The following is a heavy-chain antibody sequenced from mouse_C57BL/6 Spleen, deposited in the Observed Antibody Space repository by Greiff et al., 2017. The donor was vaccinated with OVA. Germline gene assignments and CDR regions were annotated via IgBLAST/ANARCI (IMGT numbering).Heavy chain of an antibody. CDR3: ARSITTVWYFDV. Sequence: VQLQQPGAELVKPGASVKMSCKASGYTFTSYWITWVKQRPGQGLEWIGDIYPGSGSTNYNEKFKSKATLTVDTSSSTAYMQLSSLTSEDSAVYYCARSITTVWYFDVWGTGTTVTVSS. D-gene: IGHD1-1*01. CDR2: IYPGSGST. CDR1: GYTFTSYW. J-gene: IGHJ1*03. V-gene: IGHV1-55*01.